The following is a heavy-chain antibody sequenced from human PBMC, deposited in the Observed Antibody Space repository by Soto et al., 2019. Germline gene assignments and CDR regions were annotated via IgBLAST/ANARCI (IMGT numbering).Heavy chain of an antibody. CDR1: GFTFSSYG. V-gene: IGHV3-33*01. D-gene: IGHD2-15*01. Sequence: QVQLVESGGGVVQPGRSLRLSCAASGFTFSSYGMHWVRQAPGKGLEWVAVIWEDGSNKYYADSVKGRFTISRDNSKNPLYLQMNSLRAEDTAVYYCASEYCSGGSCYCYGMDVWGRGTTVTVSS. CDR3: ASEYCSGGSCYCYGMDV. J-gene: IGHJ6*02. CDR2: IWEDGSNK.